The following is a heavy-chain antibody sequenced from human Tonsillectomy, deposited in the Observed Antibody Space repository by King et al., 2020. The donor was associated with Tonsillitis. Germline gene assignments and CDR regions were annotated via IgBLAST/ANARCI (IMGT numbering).Heavy chain of an antibody. V-gene: IGHV2-26*01. Sequence: TLKESGPVLVKPTETLTLTCTVSGFSLTNARMGVSWIRQPPGKALEWLAHIFSNDEKSYSTSLKSRLTISRDTSKSQVVLTMTNMDPVDTATYYCARARTTFYFGMDVWGQGTTVTVSS. J-gene: IGHJ6*01. CDR3: ARARTTFYFGMDV. CDR2: IFSNDEK. CDR1: GFSLTNARMG. D-gene: IGHD2/OR15-2a*01.